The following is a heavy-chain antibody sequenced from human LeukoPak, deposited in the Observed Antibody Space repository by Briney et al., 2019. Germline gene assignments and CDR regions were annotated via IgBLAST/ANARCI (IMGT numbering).Heavy chain of an antibody. Sequence: GGSLRLACAASGFTFSSFAMSWVRQAEGEGLEWDSSSVIIGCGGDSGGSRYYADSVKGRFTISRDDSNNTLYLQMNNLKVEDTAVYYCAKHRSGIAASGSNYWGQGTLVSVSS. CDR2: IIGCGGDSGGSR. D-gene: IGHD6-13*01. CDR1: GFTFSSFA. V-gene: IGHV3-23*01. CDR3: AKHRSGIAASGSNY. J-gene: IGHJ4*02.